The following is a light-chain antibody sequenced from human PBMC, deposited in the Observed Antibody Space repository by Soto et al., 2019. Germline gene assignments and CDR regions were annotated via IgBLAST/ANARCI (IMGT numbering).Light chain of an antibody. Sequence: QSALTQPASVSGSPGQSITISCTGTSSDVGGYNFVSWYQHHPGKAPKLMIYEVSYRPSGVSTRFSGSKYGNTASLTISGLQAEDEADYYCSSYTSSNTLVVFGGGTKMTVL. CDR1: SSDVGGYNF. CDR2: EVS. J-gene: IGLJ2*01. V-gene: IGLV2-14*01. CDR3: SSYTSSNTLVV.